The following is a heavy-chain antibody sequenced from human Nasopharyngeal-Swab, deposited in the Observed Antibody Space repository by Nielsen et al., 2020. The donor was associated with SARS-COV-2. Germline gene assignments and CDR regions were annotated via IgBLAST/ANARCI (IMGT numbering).Heavy chain of an antibody. Sequence: GESLKISCAASGFTVSSNYMSWVRQAPGKGLVWVSRINSGGSSTSYADSVKGRFTISRDNAKNTLYLQMNSLRAEDTAVYYCALIGGYFDYWGQGTLVTVSS. CDR2: INSGGSST. D-gene: IGHD2/OR15-2a*01. V-gene: IGHV3-74*01. CDR1: GFTVSSNY. CDR3: ALIGGYFDY. J-gene: IGHJ4*02.